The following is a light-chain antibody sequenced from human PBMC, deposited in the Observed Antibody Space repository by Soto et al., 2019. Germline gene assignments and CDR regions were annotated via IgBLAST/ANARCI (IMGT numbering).Light chain of an antibody. CDR3: QQYGSSSLT. CDR2: GAS. Sequence: EIVLTQSPGTLSLSPGDRATLSCRASQSVRSSYLAWYQQKPGQAPRLLIYGASSRATGIPDRFSGSGSGTDFTLTISRLEPEDFAVYYCQQYGSSSLTFGGGTKVEIK. J-gene: IGKJ4*01. CDR1: QSVRSSY. V-gene: IGKV3-20*01.